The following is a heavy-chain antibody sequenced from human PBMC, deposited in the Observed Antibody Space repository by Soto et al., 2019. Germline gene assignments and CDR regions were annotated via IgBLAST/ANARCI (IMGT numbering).Heavy chain of an antibody. V-gene: IGHV4-39*07. Sequence: PSETLSLTCTVSGGSIRSSSYYWGWIRQPPGKGLEWIGSIYHSGSTNYNPSLKSRVTISVDTSKNQFSLKLSSVTAADTAVYYCARADIVVVVAATETNDYYYYGMDVWGQGTTVTVSS. J-gene: IGHJ6*02. CDR1: GGSIRSSSYY. CDR2: IYHSGST. D-gene: IGHD2-15*01. CDR3: ARADIVVVVAATETNDYYYYGMDV.